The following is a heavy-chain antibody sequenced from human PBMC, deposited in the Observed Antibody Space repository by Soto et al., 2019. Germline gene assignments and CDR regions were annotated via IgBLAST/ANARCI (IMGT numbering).Heavy chain of an antibody. J-gene: IGHJ4*02. V-gene: IGHV1-18*01. CDR1: GYTPTNYD. CDR2: ISAYNGNR. CDR3: ASALYRRGTYYAFDN. D-gene: IGHD1-26*01. Sequence: QVPLVQSGPEVKKPGASVTVSCKTSGYTPTNYDIGWVRQAPGQGLEWMGWISAYNGNRNSAQKLQGRLTMTTDTSTKTAYMELRSLRSDDTALYFCASALYRRGTYYAFDNWGQGTLVTVSS.